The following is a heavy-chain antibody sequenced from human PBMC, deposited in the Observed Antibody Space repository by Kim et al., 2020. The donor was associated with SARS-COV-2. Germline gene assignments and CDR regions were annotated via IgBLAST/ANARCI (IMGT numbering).Heavy chain of an antibody. Sequence: ASVKVSCKTSGYTFATYAIHWVRQAPGQGLEWMGWINTNTGNTTYAQNFTGRFVIPLDTSVSTTYLQMTSLKTEDTAVYYCAKTTGDCRGRTCYSSFDYWGQGTLVTVSS. J-gene: IGHJ4*02. CDR3: AKTTGDCRGRTCYSSFDY. D-gene: IGHD2-15*01. V-gene: IGHV7-4-1*02. CDR1: GYTFATYA. CDR2: INTNTGNT.